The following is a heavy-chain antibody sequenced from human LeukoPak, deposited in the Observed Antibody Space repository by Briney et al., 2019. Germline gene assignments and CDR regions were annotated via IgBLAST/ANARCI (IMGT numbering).Heavy chain of an antibody. V-gene: IGHV3-30*02. Sequence: PGXSQRLSCAASGFTFSSYGMHWVRQAPGKGLEWVAFIRYDGSNKYYADSVKGRFTISRDNSKNTLYLQMNSLRAEDTAVYYCAKDTYYYDSSGYYPDYWGQGTLVTVSS. J-gene: IGHJ4*02. CDR1: GFTFSSYG. CDR2: IRYDGSNK. D-gene: IGHD3-22*01. CDR3: AKDTYYYDSSGYYPDY.